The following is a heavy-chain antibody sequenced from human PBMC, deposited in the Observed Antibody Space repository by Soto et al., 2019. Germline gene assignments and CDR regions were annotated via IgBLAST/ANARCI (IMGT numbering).Heavy chain of an antibody. Sequence: PGGSLRLSCAASGFTFSSYGMHWVRQAPGKGLEWVAVIWYDGSNKYYADSVKGRFTISRDNSKNTLYLQMNSLRAEDTAVYYCAREACSGGSCYSGVGYWGQGTLVTVSS. J-gene: IGHJ4*02. V-gene: IGHV3-33*01. D-gene: IGHD2-15*01. CDR2: IWYDGSNK. CDR1: GFTFSSYG. CDR3: AREACSGGSCYSGVGY.